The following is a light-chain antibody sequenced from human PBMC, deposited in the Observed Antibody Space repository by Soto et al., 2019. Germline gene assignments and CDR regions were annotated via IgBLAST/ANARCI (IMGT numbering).Light chain of an antibody. J-gene: IGKJ5*01. CDR3: QQYNNWPPIN. CDR1: QSVSSN. Sequence: EIVMTQSPSTLSVSPGERATLSCMASQSVSSNLAWYQQKPGQAPRLLIYGASTRATGIPARFSGSGSGTEFTLTISSLQSEDFAVYYCQQYNNWPPINFGQGTRLEIK. CDR2: GAS. V-gene: IGKV3-15*01.